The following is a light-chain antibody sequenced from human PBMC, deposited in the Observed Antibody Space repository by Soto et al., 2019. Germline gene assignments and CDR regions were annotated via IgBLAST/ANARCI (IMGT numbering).Light chain of an antibody. CDR1: SSNIGAGYD. CDR3: QSYDSSLSGSI. V-gene: IGLV1-40*01. CDR2: GNS. Sequence: QSVLTQPPSVSGAPGQRVTISCTGSSSNIGAGYDVHWYQQLPGTAPKLLIYGNSNRPSGVPDRFSGSKSGTSASLAITGRQAEDEADYYCQSYDSSLSGSIFGGGTKLNVL. J-gene: IGLJ2*01.